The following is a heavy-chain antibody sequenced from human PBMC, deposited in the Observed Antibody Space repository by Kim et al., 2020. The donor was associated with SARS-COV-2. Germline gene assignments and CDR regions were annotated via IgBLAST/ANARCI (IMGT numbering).Heavy chain of an antibody. V-gene: IGHV3-23*01. J-gene: IGHJ4*02. D-gene: IGHD4-4*01. CDR2: ISGTGGST. CDR1: GFTFSNYG. CDR3: AKDYDSNFLLRPFDS. Sequence: GGSLRLSCAASGFTFSNYGMSWVRQAPGKGLKWVSVISGTGGSTYYADSVKGRFTISRDNSKNTLFLQMNTLRAEDTAVYYCAKDYDSNFLLRPFDSWGQGTLVTVSS.